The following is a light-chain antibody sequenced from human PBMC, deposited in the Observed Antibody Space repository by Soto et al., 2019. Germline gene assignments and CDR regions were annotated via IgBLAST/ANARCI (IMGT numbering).Light chain of an antibody. Sequence: EIVLTQSPATLSVSPGERATLSCRASQTVSNHLAWYQQKPGQAPRLLIYGASTRATGIPARFSGSGSGTEFTLTISSLQSEDFAVYYCQQYNNWPPYTFGQGTKLEIK. J-gene: IGKJ2*01. CDR1: QTVSNH. CDR3: QQYNNWPPYT. V-gene: IGKV3-15*01. CDR2: GAS.